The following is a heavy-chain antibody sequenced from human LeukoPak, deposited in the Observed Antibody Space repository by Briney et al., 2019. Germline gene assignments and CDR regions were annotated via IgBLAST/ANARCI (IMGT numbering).Heavy chain of an antibody. CDR3: ARLLRYFGWPKGAHYFDY. J-gene: IGHJ4*02. CDR1: GGSFSGYY. V-gene: IGHV4-34*01. D-gene: IGHD3-9*01. Sequence: SETLSLTCAVYGGSFSGYYWSWIRQPPGKGLEWIGEINHSGSTNYNPSLKSRVTISVDTSKNQFSLKLSSVTAADTAVYYCARLLRYFGWPKGAHYFDYWGQGTLVTVSS. CDR2: INHSGST.